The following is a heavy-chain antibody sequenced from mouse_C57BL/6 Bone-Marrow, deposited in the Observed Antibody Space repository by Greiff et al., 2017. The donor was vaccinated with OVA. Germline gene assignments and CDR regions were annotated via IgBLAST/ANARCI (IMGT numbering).Heavy chain of an antibody. Sequence: DVKLVESGGDLVKPGGSLKLSCAASGFTFSSYGMSWVRQTPDKRLEWVATISSGGSYTYYPDSVKGRFTISRDNAKNTLYLQMSSLKSEDTAMYYCARRSPLFDYWGQGTTLTVSS. CDR2: ISSGGSYT. CDR1: GFTFSSYG. J-gene: IGHJ2*01. CDR3: ARRSPLFDY. V-gene: IGHV5-6*02.